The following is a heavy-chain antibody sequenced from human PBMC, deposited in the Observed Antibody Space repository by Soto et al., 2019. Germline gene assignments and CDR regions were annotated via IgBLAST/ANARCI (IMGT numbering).Heavy chain of an antibody. CDR1: GFIFNEYG. CDR3: ARWGCSGSNCNLNQRGLDF. D-gene: IGHD2-15*01. V-gene: IGHV3-33*03. J-gene: IGHJ4*02. Sequence: QVHLVESGGGVVQPGRSLRLSCVASGFIFNEYGMHWVRQAPGKGLEWVAVIWYDGSNKYYADSVKGRFTISRDNSKNTMYLQMNSLRDEDTAVYYTARWGCSGSNCNLNQRGLDFGGQGTLITVSS. CDR2: IWYDGSNK.